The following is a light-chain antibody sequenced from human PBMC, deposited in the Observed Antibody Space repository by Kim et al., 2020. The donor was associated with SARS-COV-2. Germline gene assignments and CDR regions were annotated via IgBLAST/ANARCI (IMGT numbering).Light chain of an antibody. V-gene: IGLV1-47*02. CDR1: SSNIGSNY. J-gene: IGLJ1*01. CDR2: SNN. CDR3: AAWDDSLSCYV. Sequence: GQRVPISCSGSSSNIGSNYVYWYQQLPGTAPKLLIYSNNQRPSGVPDRFSGSKSGTSASLAISGLRSEDEADYYCAAWDDSLSCYVFGTGTKVTVL.